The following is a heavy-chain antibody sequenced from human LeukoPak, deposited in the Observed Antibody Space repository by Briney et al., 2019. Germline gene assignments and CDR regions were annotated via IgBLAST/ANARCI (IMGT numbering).Heavy chain of an antibody. CDR3: ARLRYHDFWSGYWKYYYYMDV. D-gene: IGHD3-3*01. Sequence: GGSLRLSCAASGFTLSSYWMSWVRQAPGKGLEWVANIKQDGSEKYYVDSVKGRFTISRDNAKNSLYLQMNSLRAEDTAAYYCARLRYHDFWSGYWKYYYYMDVWGKGTTVTVSS. CDR1: GFTLSSYW. CDR2: IKQDGSEK. V-gene: IGHV3-7*01. J-gene: IGHJ6*03.